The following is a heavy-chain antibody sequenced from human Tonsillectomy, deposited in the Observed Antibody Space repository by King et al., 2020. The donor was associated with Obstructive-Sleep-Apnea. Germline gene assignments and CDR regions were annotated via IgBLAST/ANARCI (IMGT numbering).Heavy chain of an antibody. CDR2: IYPGDSDT. J-gene: IGHJ4*02. Sequence: VQLVESGAEVKKPGESLKISCKGSGYSFTSYWIGWVRQMPGKGLEWMGIIYPGDSDTRYSPSFQGQVTISADKSISTAYLQWSSLKASDTAMYYCARLLHYDSSGYYQGFDYWGQGTLVTVSS. V-gene: IGHV5-51*01. CDR1: GYSFTSYW. CDR3: ARLLHYDSSGYYQGFDY. D-gene: IGHD3-22*01.